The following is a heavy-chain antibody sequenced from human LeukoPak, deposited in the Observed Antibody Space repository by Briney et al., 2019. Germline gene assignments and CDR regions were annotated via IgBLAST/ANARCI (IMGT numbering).Heavy chain of an antibody. CDR2: IKQDGSEK. Sequence: TGGSLRLSCAASGFTFSSYWMSWVRQAPGKGLEWVANIKQDGSEKYYVDSVKGRFTISRDNAKNSLYLQMNSLRAEDTAVYYCANNYDFWSGYYPFDYWGQGTLVTVSS. CDR1: GFTFSSYW. V-gene: IGHV3-7*01. D-gene: IGHD3-3*01. J-gene: IGHJ4*02. CDR3: ANNYDFWSGYYPFDY.